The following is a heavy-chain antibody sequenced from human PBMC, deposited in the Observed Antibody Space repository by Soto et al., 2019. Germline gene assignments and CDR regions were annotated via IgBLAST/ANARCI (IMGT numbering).Heavy chain of an antibody. CDR3: AKDRYNWKRGYYYYYYGMDV. Sequence: QVQLVESGGGVVQPGRSLRLSCAASGFTFSSYGMHWVRQAPGKGLEWVAVISYDGSNKYYADSVKGRFTISRDNSKNTLYLQMNSLRAEDTAVYYCAKDRYNWKRGYYYYYYGMDVWGQGTTVTVSS. CDR2: ISYDGSNK. D-gene: IGHD1-20*01. V-gene: IGHV3-30*18. J-gene: IGHJ6*02. CDR1: GFTFSSYG.